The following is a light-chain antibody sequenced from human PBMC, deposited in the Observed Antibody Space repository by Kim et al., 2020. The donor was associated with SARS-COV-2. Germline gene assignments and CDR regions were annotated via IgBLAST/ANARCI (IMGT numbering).Light chain of an antibody. Sequence: LGHTVRITCQGYSLRNYYASWYQQKPGQAPLLVIYAKNKRPSGISDRFSVSSSGNTASLTISGAQSEDEADYYCNSRDTSCNHLYVFGSGTKVTVL. V-gene: IGLV3-19*01. CDR1: SLRNYY. CDR2: AKN. J-gene: IGLJ1*01. CDR3: NSRDTSCNHLYV.